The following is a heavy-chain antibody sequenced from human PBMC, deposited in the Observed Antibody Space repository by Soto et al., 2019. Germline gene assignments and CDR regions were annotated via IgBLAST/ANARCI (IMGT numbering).Heavy chain of an antibody. J-gene: IGHJ5*01. D-gene: IGHD3-22*01. CDR1: GCSFNSAAYY. Sequence: TLSLTCTVSGCSFNSAAYYWSWVRQFPGKELEWIGYIHYSGSTYYNPSLESRVTISVNTSKNQFSLTLSSVTAADTAVYFCARTTGSSGYFQFWFDPWGLGTLVTVSS. V-gene: IGHV4-31*03. CDR3: ARTTGSSGYFQFWFDP. CDR2: IHYSGST.